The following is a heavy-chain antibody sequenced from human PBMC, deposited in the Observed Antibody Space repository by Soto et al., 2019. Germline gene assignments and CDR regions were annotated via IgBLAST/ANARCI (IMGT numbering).Heavy chain of an antibody. V-gene: IGHV4-34*01. CDR1: GGSFSGFY. J-gene: IGHJ6*02. CDR2: INDSGTT. Sequence: SETLSLTCAIYGGSFSGFYWSWIRQPPGKGLEWIGEINDSGTTNYNPSLKSRVTISADTSKTHFSLRLTSVTAADTAVYYCARGTSQNVYSHYGMDVWGQGTTVTVSS. CDR3: ARGTSQNVYSHYGMDV.